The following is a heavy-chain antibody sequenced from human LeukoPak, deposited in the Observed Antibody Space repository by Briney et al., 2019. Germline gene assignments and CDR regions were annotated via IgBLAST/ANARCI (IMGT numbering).Heavy chain of an antibody. CDR3: AASFRVTGTTYYY. V-gene: IGHV3-74*01. Sequence: PGGSLRLSCAESGFTFTSHWMHWVRQAPGKGLVWVSHISDDGKKAKYADSVKGRFTISRDAAKNTLHLQMDSPRVEDTAVYYCAASFRVTGTTYYYWGQGTMVTVSS. CDR1: GFTFTSHW. D-gene: IGHD1-20*01. J-gene: IGHJ4*02. CDR2: ISDDGKKA.